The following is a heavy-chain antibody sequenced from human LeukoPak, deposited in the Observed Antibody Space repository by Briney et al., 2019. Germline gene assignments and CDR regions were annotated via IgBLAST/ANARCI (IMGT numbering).Heavy chain of an antibody. Sequence: GGCLRLSCAASGFTFSSYSIDWVRPAAGKGLEWVSCISRSSSYRYYADSVKGRFTISRDNAKNSLYLQMNSLRAEDTAVYYCARDHGVITMMNGGDYWGQGTLVTVSS. V-gene: IGHV3-21*01. CDR3: ARDHGVITMMNGGDY. CDR2: ISRSSSYR. CDR1: GFTFSSYS. D-gene: IGHD3-22*01. J-gene: IGHJ4*02.